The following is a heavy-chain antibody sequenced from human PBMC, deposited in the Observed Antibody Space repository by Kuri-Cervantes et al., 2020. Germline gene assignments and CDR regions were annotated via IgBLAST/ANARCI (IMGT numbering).Heavy chain of an antibody. CDR2: IWYDGSNK. Sequence: GESPKIPCAASGFTFSSYGMHWVRQAPGKGLEWVAVIWYDGSNKYYADSVKGRFTISRDNSKNTLYLQMNSLRAEDTAVYYCARDRWGTIFGVVIHWGQGNRVT. CDR3: ARDRWGTIFGVVIH. CDR1: GFTFSSYG. J-gene: IGHJ4*02. V-gene: IGHV3-33*01. D-gene: IGHD3-3*01.